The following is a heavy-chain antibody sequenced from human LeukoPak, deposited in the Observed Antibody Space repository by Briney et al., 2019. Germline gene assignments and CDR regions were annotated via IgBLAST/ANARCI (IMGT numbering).Heavy chain of an antibody. D-gene: IGHD3-10*01. CDR3: ARDTKEGTSDY. CDR2: INLDGSTK. V-gene: IGHV3-7*01. Sequence: GGSLRLSCAASGFTFSTYWMSWVRQAPAKGLEWVANINLDGSTKNYVGSVKGRFTISRDNAKSSLDLQMNNLRAEDTAVHYCARDTKEGTSDYWGQGTLVTVSS. CDR1: GFTFSTYW. J-gene: IGHJ4*02.